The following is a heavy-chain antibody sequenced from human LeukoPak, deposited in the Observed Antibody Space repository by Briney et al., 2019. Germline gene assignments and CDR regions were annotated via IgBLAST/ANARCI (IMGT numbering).Heavy chain of an antibody. D-gene: IGHD3-10*01. Sequence: GGSLRLCCAASGFTFSSYAMSWVRQAPGKGLEWVSAISGSGGSTYYADSVKGRFTISRDNSKNTLYLQMNSLRAEDTAVYYCARDPYGSGSYLSGGFDPWGQGTLVAVSS. CDR2: ISGSGGST. CDR3: ARDPYGSGSYLSGGFDP. J-gene: IGHJ5*02. CDR1: GFTFSSYA. V-gene: IGHV3-23*01.